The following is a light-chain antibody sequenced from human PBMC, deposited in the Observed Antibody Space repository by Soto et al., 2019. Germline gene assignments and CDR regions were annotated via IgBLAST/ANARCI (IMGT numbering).Light chain of an antibody. Sequence: EIVMAQSPATLSMSPGERATLSCRASQSVNSNLAWYQQKPGQAPRLLIFGASTRATGIPARFSGSGSGTEFTLTISSLQSEDFAVYYCQQYDNWQATFDQGTKVEIK. J-gene: IGKJ1*01. V-gene: IGKV3-15*01. CDR2: GAS. CDR3: QQYDNWQAT. CDR1: QSVNSN.